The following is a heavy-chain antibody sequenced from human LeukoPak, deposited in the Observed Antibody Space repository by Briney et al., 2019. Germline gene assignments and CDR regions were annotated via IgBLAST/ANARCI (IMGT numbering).Heavy chain of an antibody. CDR2: IYTSGST. Sequence: SETLSLTCTVSGGSISSYYWSWIRQPAGKGLEWIGRIYTSGSTNYNPSLKSRVTMSVDTSKNQFSLKLSSVTAADTAVYYCARVVEAVAGTAYYFDYWGQGTLVTVSS. J-gene: IGHJ4*02. CDR1: GGSISSYY. D-gene: IGHD6-19*01. V-gene: IGHV4-4*07. CDR3: ARVVEAVAGTAYYFDY.